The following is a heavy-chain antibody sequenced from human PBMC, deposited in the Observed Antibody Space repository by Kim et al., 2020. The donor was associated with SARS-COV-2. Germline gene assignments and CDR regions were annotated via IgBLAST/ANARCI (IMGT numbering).Heavy chain of an antibody. CDR1: GGSISSYY. CDR2: IYSSGST. CDR3: ARVGVDGEGWFDP. J-gene: IGHJ5*02. V-gene: IGHV4-59*01. D-gene: IGHD3-16*01. Sequence: SETLSLTCTVSGGSISSYYWSWIRQPPGKGLEWIGYIYSSGSTTYNPSLKNRVTISVDTSKNQFSLNLSSVTAADTAMYYCARVGVDGEGWFDPWGQGTL.